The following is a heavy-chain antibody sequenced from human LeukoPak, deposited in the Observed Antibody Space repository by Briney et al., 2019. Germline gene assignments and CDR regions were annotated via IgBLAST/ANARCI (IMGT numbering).Heavy chain of an antibody. CDR3: TTDGTLGYYDV. V-gene: IGHV3-15*01. Sequence: GGSLRLSCAASGFTFINAWMSWVRQAPGKGLEWVGRIKSKTDGGTTVYGAPVKGRFTISRDDSKNTLYLQMNSLKTEDTAVYYCTTDGTLGYYDVWGQGTLVTVSS. J-gene: IGHJ4*02. CDR1: GFTFINAW. D-gene: IGHD3-22*01. CDR2: IKSKTDGGTT.